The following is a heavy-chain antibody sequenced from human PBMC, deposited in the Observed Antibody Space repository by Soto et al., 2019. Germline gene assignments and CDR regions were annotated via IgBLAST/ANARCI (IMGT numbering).Heavy chain of an antibody. CDR2: INWNGGST. CDR3: ARDRDDYGDYSRYGMDV. J-gene: IGHJ6*02. Sequence: EVQLVESGGGVVRPGGSLRLSCAASGFTFDDYGMSWVRQAPGKGLEWVSGINWNGGSTGYADSVKGRFTISRDNAKNSLYLQMNSLRAEDTALYYCARDRDDYGDYSRYGMDVWGQGTTVTVSS. CDR1: GFTFDDYG. D-gene: IGHD4-17*01. V-gene: IGHV3-20*04.